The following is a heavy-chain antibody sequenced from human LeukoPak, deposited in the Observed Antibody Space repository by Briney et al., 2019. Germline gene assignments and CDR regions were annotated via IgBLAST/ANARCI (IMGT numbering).Heavy chain of an antibody. D-gene: IGHD6-13*01. Sequence: GASVKVSCKASGGTFSSYAISWVRQAPGQGLEWMGGIIPIFGTANYAQKFQGRVTITTDESTSTAYMELSSLRSEDTAVYYCARATGYSSSWPAPPSPSYYFDYWGQGTLVTASS. V-gene: IGHV1-69*05. CDR3: ARATGYSSSWPAPPSPSYYFDY. J-gene: IGHJ4*02. CDR1: GGTFSSYA. CDR2: IIPIFGTA.